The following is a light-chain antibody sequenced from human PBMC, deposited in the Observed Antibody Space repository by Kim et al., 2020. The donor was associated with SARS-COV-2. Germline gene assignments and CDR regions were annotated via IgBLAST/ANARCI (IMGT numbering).Light chain of an antibody. Sequence: PGDRATLSCRASASLSGSYLAWYKQKPGQAPTLLIFGASTRVTGIPERFSGGGSGTDFTLTIRRLEPDDFGVYYCLQYGNSLRTFGQGTKVDIK. CDR3: LQYGNSLRT. J-gene: IGKJ1*01. CDR2: GAS. CDR1: ASLSGSY. V-gene: IGKV3-20*01.